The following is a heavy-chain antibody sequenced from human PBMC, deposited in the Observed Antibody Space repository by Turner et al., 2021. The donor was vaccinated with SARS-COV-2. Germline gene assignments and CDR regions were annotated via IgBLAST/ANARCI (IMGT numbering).Heavy chain of an antibody. J-gene: IGHJ4*02. V-gene: IGHV4-39*01. CDR2: IYYSGST. D-gene: IGHD3-10*01. CDR3: ARRGSGSYYAVPHY. Sequence: QLQLQESGPGLVKPSETLSLTCTVSGGSISSSYYYWGWIRQPPGKGLEWIGSIYYSGSTYYNPSLKSRVTISVDTSKNQFSLKLSSVTAADTAVYYCARRGSGSYYAVPHYWGQGTLVTVSS. CDR1: GGSISSSYYY.